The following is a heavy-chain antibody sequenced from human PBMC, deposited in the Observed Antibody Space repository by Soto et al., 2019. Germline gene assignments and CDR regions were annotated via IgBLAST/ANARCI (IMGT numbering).Heavy chain of an antibody. Sequence: PGGSLRLSCAASGFTFGTTDMSWVRQAPGEGLEWVSTIDGSGGITYYADSVKGRFTISRDNSRNTVYLQMSSLRGDDTALYYCVKNSGWFNTWGQGALVTVSS. CDR1: GFTFGTTD. V-gene: IGHV3-23*01. CDR3: VKNSGWFNT. CDR2: IDGSGGIT. D-gene: IGHD3-10*01. J-gene: IGHJ5*02.